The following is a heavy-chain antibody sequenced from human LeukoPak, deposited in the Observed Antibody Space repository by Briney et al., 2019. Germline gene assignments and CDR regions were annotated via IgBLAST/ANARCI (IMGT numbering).Heavy chain of an antibody. D-gene: IGHD6-6*01. J-gene: IGHJ4*02. V-gene: IGHV3-30*01. CDR2: ISYDGSNK. Sequence: GGSLRLSCAASGFTFSSYAMHWVRQAPGKGLEWVAVISYDGSNKYYADSVKGRFTISRDNSKNTLYLQMNSLRAEDTAVYYCARGGGYSSSSGLDYWGQGTLVTVSS. CDR3: ARGGGYSSSSGLDY. CDR1: GFTFSSYA.